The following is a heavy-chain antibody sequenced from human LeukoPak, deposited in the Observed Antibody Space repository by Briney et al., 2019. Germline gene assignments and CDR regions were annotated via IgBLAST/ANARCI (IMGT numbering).Heavy chain of an antibody. J-gene: IGHJ4*02. D-gene: IGHD3-10*01. Sequence: GGSLRLSCAASGFTFSDYYMSWIRQAPGKGLEWVSYISSSGSTIYYADSVKGRFTISRDNAKNSLYLQMNSLRAEDTAVYYCARVRGSGSYYRAWDYWGQGTLVTVSS. CDR1: GFTFSDYY. CDR3: ARVRGSGSYYRAWDY. V-gene: IGHV3-11*04. CDR2: ISSSGSTI.